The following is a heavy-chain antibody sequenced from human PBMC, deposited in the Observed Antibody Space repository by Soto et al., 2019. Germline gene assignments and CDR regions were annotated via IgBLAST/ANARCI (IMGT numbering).Heavy chain of an antibody. CDR2: ISAYNGNT. V-gene: IGHV1-18*01. D-gene: IGHD3-22*01. CDR3: ARDESSYDSSGYPIDY. J-gene: IGHJ4*02. CDR1: GYTFTSYG. Sequence: QVQLVQSGAEVKKPGASVKVSCKASGYTFTSYGISWVRQAPGQGLEWMGWISAYNGNTNYAQKLHGRVTMTTDTSTSTAYMELRSLRSDDTAVYYCARDESSYDSSGYPIDYWGQGTLVTVSS.